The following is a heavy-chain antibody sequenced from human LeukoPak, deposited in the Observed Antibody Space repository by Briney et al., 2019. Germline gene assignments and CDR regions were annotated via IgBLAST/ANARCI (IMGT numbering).Heavy chain of an antibody. J-gene: IGHJ5*02. CDR3: ARHPNPIVGVVTSLLEPSFSRWFDP. V-gene: IGHV1-18*01. CDR2: ISAYIGNT. Sequence: ASVKVSCKASGYTFTSYGISWVRQAPGQGLEWMGWISAYIGNTNYAQKLQGRVTRTTGTSTSTAYMELRSLRSDDTAVYYCARHPNPIVGVVTSLLEPSFSRWFDPWGQGTLVTVSS. D-gene: IGHD3-3*01. CDR1: GYTFTSYG.